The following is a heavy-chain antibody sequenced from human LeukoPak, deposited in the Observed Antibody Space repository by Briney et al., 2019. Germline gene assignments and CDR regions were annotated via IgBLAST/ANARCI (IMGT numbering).Heavy chain of an antibody. CDR1: GFTVSSNY. CDR3: ARENNYYDSSGLDY. D-gene: IGHD3-22*01. CDR2: IYSGGST. V-gene: IGHV3-53*01. Sequence: PGGSLRLSCAASGFTVSSNYMSWVRQAPGKGLEWVSVIYSGGSTYYADSVKGRFTISRDNSKNTLYLQMNSLRAEDTAVYYCARENNYYDSSGLDYWGQGTLVTVSS. J-gene: IGHJ4*02.